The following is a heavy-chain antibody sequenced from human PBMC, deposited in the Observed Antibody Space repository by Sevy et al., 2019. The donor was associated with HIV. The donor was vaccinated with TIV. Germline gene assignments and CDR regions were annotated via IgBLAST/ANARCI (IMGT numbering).Heavy chain of an antibody. CDR2: ISFGCGKI. Sequence: GGSLRLSCAASGFACYDYSMSWIRQAPGEGLEWVATISFGCGKINYADSVKGRFTISRDNSKNSFYLQMDNLRVEDTALYYCAREGCTRPHDYWGQGTRVTVSS. J-gene: IGHJ4*02. CDR1: GFACYDYS. V-gene: IGHV3-23*01. CDR3: AREGCTRPHDY. D-gene: IGHD2-8*01.